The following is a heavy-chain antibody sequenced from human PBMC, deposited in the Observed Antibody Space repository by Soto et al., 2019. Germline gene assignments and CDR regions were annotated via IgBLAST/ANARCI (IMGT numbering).Heavy chain of an antibody. CDR1: GFTFSSYS. Sequence: NPGGSLRLACAASGFTFSSYSMNWVRQAPGKGLEWVSSISSSSSYIYYADSVKGRFTISRDNAKNSLYLQMNSLRAEDTAVYYCARDRKGVFVVVIASYYYYGIDVRAQRTTVTGSS. J-gene: IGHJ6*02. D-gene: IGHD3-3*01. V-gene: IGHV3-21*01. CDR3: ARDRKGVFVVVIASYYYYGIDV. CDR2: ISSSSSYI.